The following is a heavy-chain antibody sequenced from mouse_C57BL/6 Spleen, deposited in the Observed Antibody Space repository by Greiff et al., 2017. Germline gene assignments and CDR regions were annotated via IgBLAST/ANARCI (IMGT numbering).Heavy chain of an antibody. J-gene: IGHJ2*01. Sequence: QVQLQQSGAELVRPGASVKLSCKASGYTFTSYWMHWVKQRPIQGLEWIGNIDPSDSDTHYNQKFKDKATLTVDKSSNTAYMQLGSLTSEDSAVYYCEREKAYWGQGTTLTVSS. CDR2: IDPSDSDT. CDR3: EREKAY. V-gene: IGHV1-52*01. CDR1: GYTFTSYW.